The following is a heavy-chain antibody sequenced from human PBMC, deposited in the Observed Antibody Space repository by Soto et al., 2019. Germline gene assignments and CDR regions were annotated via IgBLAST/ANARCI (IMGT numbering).Heavy chain of an antibody. J-gene: IGHJ4*02. CDR1: GFTFSSYG. D-gene: IGHD5-12*01. CDR3: TTDFSLKALRGYDWPQFDY. CDR2: IKSKTDGGTT. V-gene: IGHV3-15*01. Sequence: PGGSLRLSCAASGFTFSSYGMHWVRQAPGKGLEWVGRIKSKTDGGTTDYAAPVKGRFTISRDDSKNTLYLQMNSLKTEDTAVYYCTTDFSLKALRGYDWPQFDYWGQGTXVTVSS.